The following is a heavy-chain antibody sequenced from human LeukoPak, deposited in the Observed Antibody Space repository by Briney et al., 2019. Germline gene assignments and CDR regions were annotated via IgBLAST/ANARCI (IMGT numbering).Heavy chain of an antibody. Sequence: PGRSLGLSCAASGFTFSTYGMHWVRQAPGKGLEWVTVISYDGHTNYADSVKGRFTISRDNSKNTLYLQMNGLRDEDTAVYYCAKERGSTTHFDYWGQGTLVTVSS. J-gene: IGHJ4*02. D-gene: IGHD2-2*01. V-gene: IGHV3-30*18. CDR3: AKERGSTTHFDY. CDR1: GFTFSTYG. CDR2: ISYDGHT.